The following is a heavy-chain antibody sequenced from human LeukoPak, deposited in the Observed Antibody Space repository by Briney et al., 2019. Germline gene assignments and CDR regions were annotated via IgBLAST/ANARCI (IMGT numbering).Heavy chain of an antibody. Sequence: PGGPLRLSCAASGFTFSSYSMNWVRQAPGKGLEWVSSISSSSSYIYYADSVKGRFTISRDNAKNSLYLQMNSLRAEDTAVYYCARDGSGWYSPSGDYWGQGTLVTVSS. D-gene: IGHD6-19*01. V-gene: IGHV3-21*01. CDR1: GFTFSSYS. J-gene: IGHJ4*02. CDR3: ARDGSGWYSPSGDY. CDR2: ISSSSSYI.